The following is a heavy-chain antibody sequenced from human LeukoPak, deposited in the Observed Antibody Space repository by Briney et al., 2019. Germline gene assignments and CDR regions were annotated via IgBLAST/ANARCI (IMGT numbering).Heavy chain of an antibody. D-gene: IGHD6-19*01. V-gene: IGHV1-2*02. CDR1: GYTFTGYY. Sequence: GASVKVSCKASGYTFTGYYMHWVRQAPGQGLEWMGWINPNSGGTNYAQKFQGRFTMTRDTSISTAYMELSRLRSDDTAVYYCARDPIAVAGIDYWGQGTLVTVSS. CDR2: INPNSGGT. CDR3: ARDPIAVAGIDY. J-gene: IGHJ4*02.